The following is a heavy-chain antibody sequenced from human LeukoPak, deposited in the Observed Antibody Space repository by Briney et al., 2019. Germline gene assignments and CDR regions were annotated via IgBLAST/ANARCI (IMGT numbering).Heavy chain of an antibody. CDR3: ARTADWYMDV. V-gene: IGHV3-7*01. CDR2: INLDGSEK. J-gene: IGHJ6*03. D-gene: IGHD2-2*01. CDR1: GFTFRNHW. Sequence: QSGGSLRLSCAASGFTFRNHWMSWVRQAPGKGLEYVANINLDGSEKYYVDSVKGRFTISRDNAKNSLYLQMNSLRAEDTAVYYCARTADWYMDVWGKGTTVTVSS.